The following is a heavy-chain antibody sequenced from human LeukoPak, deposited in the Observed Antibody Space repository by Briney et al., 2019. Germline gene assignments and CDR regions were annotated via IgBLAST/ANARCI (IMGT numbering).Heavy chain of an antibody. Sequence: GASVKVSCKASGYTFTGYYMHWVRQAPGQGLEWMGWINPNSGGTNYAQKFQGRVTMTRDTSISTAYMELSRLRSDDTAVYYCARVGLPSSGYIPWYFDYWGQGTLATVSS. CDR2: INPNSGGT. V-gene: IGHV1-2*02. CDR1: GYTFTGYY. CDR3: ARVGLPSSGYIPWYFDY. J-gene: IGHJ4*02. D-gene: IGHD3-22*01.